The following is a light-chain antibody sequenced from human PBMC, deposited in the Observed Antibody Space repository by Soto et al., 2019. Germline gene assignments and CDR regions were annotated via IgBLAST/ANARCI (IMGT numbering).Light chain of an antibody. CDR1: NIGSKS. CDR3: QVWDSSSDGVV. CDR2: YDS. J-gene: IGLJ2*01. Sequence: SYELTQPPSVSVAPGKTARITCGGNNIGSKSVHWYQQKPGQAPVLVIYYDSDRPSGIPERFSGSNSGNTAPLTISRVEAGDEADYYCQVWDSSSDGVVFGGGTQLTVL. V-gene: IGLV3-21*04.